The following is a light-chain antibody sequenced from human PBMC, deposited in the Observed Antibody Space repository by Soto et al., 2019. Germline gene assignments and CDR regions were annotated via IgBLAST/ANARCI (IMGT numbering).Light chain of an antibody. V-gene: IGKV4-1*01. CDR3: QQYYSTPLT. J-gene: IGKJ4*01. Sequence: DIVMTQSPDSLAVSLGERATINCKSSQSVSYSSNNNNYLAWYQQKPGQPPKLLIYWASTRESGVPDRFSGSGSGTDFTLTISSLQAEDAAVYYCQQYYSTPLTFGGGTKVEIK. CDR1: QSVSYSSNNNNY. CDR2: WAS.